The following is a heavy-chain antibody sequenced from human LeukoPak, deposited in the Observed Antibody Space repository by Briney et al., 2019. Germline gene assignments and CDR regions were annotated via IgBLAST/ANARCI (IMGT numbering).Heavy chain of an antibody. D-gene: IGHD3-10*01. CDR3: ARIWSGTPADWYGMDV. CDR1: GYTFTSYG. J-gene: IGHJ6*02. CDR2: ISAYNGNT. Sequence: ASVKVSCKASGYTFTSYGISWVRQAPGQGLEWMGWISAYNGNTNYAQKLQGRVTMTTDTSTSTAYMELRSLRSDDTAVYYCARIWSGTPADWYGMDVWGQGTTVTVSS. V-gene: IGHV1-18*01.